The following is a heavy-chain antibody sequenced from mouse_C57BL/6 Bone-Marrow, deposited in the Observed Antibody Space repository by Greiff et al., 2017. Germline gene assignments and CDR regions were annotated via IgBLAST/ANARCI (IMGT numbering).Heavy chain of an antibody. J-gene: IGHJ4*01. V-gene: IGHV1-61*01. CDR2: IYPSDSET. CDR3: ARMGPYYFGSSYVYYAMDY. D-gene: IGHD1-1*01. CDR1: GYTFTSYW. Sequence: QVQLQQPGAELVRPGSSVKLSCKASGYTFTSYWMDWVKQRPGQGLEWIGNIYPSDSETHYNQKFKDKATLTVDKSSSTAYMQLSSLTSADSAVYYCARMGPYYFGSSYVYYAMDYWGQGTSVTVSS.